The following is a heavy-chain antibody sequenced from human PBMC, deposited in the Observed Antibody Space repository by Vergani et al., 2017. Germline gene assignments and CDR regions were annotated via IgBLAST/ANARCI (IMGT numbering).Heavy chain of an antibody. Sequence: QVQLQQWGAGLLKPSETLSLTCAVYGGSFSGYYWSWIRQPPGKGLEWIGYIYYSGSTNYNPSLKSRVTISVDTSKNQFSLKLSSVTSADTAVYYCARQVSVYSYGSGHMDVWGKGTTVTVSS. CDR1: GGSFSGYY. D-gene: IGHD5-18*01. CDR2: IYYSGST. CDR3: ARQVSVYSYGSGHMDV. J-gene: IGHJ6*03. V-gene: IGHV4-34*11.